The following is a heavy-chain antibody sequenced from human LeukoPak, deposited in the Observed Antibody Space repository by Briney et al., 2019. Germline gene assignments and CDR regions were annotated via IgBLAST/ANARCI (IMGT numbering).Heavy chain of an antibody. CDR3: ARREVWGTYRLMYYFDY. J-gene: IGHJ4*02. CDR1: GGSFSGYN. D-gene: IGHD3-16*02. V-gene: IGHV4-34*01. Sequence: SETLSLTCAVYGGSFSGYNWNWIRQSSGRGLEWIAERSHTGTTTYNPSLKSRLSISVDTSKNHFSLKLSSVTAADTAVYYCARREVWGTYRLMYYFDYRGQGSRVTVSS. CDR2: RSHTGTT.